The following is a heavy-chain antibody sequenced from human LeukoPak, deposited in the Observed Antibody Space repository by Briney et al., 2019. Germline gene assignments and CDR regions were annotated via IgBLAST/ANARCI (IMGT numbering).Heavy chain of an antibody. CDR2: PYYSGST. Sequence: KTSETLSLTCTVSGGSIRDYYWRWIRQPPGKGLEWVGYPYYSGSTTYNPSLKSRVNMSVDTAKNKFSLKLRSVTAADPAVYYCARGDFCSSSSCYLRPMDVWGKGTTVTVSS. CDR1: GGSIRDYY. V-gene: IGHV4-59*01. CDR3: ARGDFCSSSSCYLRPMDV. D-gene: IGHD2-2*01. J-gene: IGHJ6*03.